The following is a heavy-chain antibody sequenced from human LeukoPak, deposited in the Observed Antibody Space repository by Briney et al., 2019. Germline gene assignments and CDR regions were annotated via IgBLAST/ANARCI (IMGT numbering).Heavy chain of an antibody. V-gene: IGHV3-23*01. Sequence: GGSLRLSCAASGFTFSTYSMSWVRQAPRKGLEWVSVIYGSGDTTNYADSVKGRFTISRDNSKNMLYLQMHGLRAEDTAVYYCAKDHRPDSGYDIDYWGQGTLVTVSS. CDR3: AKDHRPDSGYDIDY. CDR1: GFTFSTYS. CDR2: IYGSGDTT. D-gene: IGHD5-12*01. J-gene: IGHJ4*02.